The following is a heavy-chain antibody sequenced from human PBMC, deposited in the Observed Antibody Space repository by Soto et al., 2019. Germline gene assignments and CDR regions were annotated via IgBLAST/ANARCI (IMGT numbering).Heavy chain of an antibody. CDR1: GFTFSDYY. Sequence: GGSLRLSCAASGFTFSDYYMSWIRQAPGKGLEWVSYISSSGSTIYYADSVKGRFTISRDNAKNSLYLQMNSLRAEDTAVYYCARDLRKAASSDAFDIWGQGTMVTVSS. J-gene: IGHJ3*02. CDR2: ISSSGSTI. V-gene: IGHV3-11*01. D-gene: IGHD6-13*01. CDR3: ARDLRKAASSDAFDI.